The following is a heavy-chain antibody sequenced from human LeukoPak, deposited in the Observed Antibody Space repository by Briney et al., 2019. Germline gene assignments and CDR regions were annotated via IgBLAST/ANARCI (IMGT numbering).Heavy chain of an antibody. CDR1: GYTFTSYY. CDR3: ARVGVVDP. CDR2: IIPIFGTA. J-gene: IGHJ5*02. V-gene: IGHV1-69*13. Sequence: GASVKVSCKASGYTFTSYYMHWVRQAPGQGLEWMGGIIPIFGTANYAQKFQGRVTITAGESTSTAYMELSSLRSEDTAVYYCARVGVVDPWGQGTLVTVSS.